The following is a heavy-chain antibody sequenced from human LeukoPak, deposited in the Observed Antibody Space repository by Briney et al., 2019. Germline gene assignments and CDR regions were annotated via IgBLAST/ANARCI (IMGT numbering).Heavy chain of an antibody. CDR2: IYSSGST. J-gene: IGHJ4*02. D-gene: IGHD3-9*01. CDR3: ATAHYDILTGYYTFDY. V-gene: IGHV4-39*07. Sequence: SETLSLTCSVSGASISSGSNYWGWIRQPPGKTLEWIGSIYSSGSTYYNPSLKSRVIIIIDTPKNHFSLTLSSVTAADTAVYYCATAHYDILTGYYTFDYWGQGTLVTVSS. CDR1: GASISSGSNY.